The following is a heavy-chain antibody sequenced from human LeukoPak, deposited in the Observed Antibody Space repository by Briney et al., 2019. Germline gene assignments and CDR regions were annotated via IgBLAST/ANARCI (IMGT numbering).Heavy chain of an antibody. J-gene: IGHJ4*02. D-gene: IGHD3-22*01. CDR3: ARSRDNYYDRSYGLNY. Sequence: SETLSLTCTVSGGSISSYYWSWIRQPPGKGLEWIGYIYYSGSTNYNPSLKSRVTISVDTSKNQFSLKLSSVTAADTAVYYCARSRDNYYDRSYGLNYWGQGTLVTVSS. CDR1: GGSISSYY. V-gene: IGHV4-59*01. CDR2: IYYSGST.